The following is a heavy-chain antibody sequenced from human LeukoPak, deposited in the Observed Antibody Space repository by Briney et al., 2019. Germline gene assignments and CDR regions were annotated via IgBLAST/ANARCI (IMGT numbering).Heavy chain of an antibody. J-gene: IGHJ4*02. Sequence: PEGSLRLSCTASGFTFGDYAMSWIRQAPGKGLELLAYISHDGSYQYHVDSVKGRFTVSRDNSKNTLYLQMNSLSAEDSAVYYCLPELGAKNYFDYWGQGTLVTVSS. CDR1: GFTFGDYA. D-gene: IGHD1-14*01. CDR2: ISHDGSYQ. CDR3: LPELGAKNYFDY. V-gene: IGHV3-30*04.